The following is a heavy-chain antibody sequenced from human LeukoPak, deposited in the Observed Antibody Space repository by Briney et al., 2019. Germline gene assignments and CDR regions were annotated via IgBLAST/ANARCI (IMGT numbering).Heavy chain of an antibody. Sequence: TASETLSLTCTVSGYSISSGYYWGWIRQPPGKGLEWIGSIYHSGSTYYNPFLKSRVTISVDTSKNQFSLKLSSVTAADTAVYYCARHQIAAAGTRVGKKGYYYYMDVWGKGTTVTVSS. CDR2: IYHSGST. J-gene: IGHJ6*03. V-gene: IGHV4-38-2*02. D-gene: IGHD6-13*01. CDR1: GYSISSGYY. CDR3: ARHQIAAAGTRVGKKGYYYYMDV.